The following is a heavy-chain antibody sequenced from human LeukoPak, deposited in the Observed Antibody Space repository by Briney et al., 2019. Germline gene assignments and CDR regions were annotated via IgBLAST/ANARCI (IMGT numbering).Heavy chain of an antibody. CDR2: ALDSVRT. D-gene: IGHD5-18*01. CDR3: ATLKRGSIYGYFDF. J-gene: IGHJ4*02. CDR1: GGSITSHY. V-gene: IGHV4-59*11. Sequence: PSETLSLTCTVSGGSITSHYWSWIRQPPGKGLEWIAYALDSVRTKDNPSLQSRLTLSADTSKNQFSLRLSSVTAADTAVYYCATLKRGSIYGYFDFWGQGIKVTVSS.